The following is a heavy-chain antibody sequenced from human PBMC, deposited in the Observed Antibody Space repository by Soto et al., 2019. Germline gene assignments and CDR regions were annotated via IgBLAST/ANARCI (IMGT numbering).Heavy chain of an antibody. CDR2: IIPIFGTA. V-gene: IGHV1-69*12. D-gene: IGHD6-19*01. Sequence: QVQLVQSGAEVKKPGSSVKVSCKASGGTFSSYAISWVRQAPGQGLEWMGGIIPIFGTANYAQKFQGRVTIXXDXSXXTAYMELSSLRSEDTAVYYCAREFSSGWRNNWFDPWGQGTLVTVSS. J-gene: IGHJ5*02. CDR3: AREFSSGWRNNWFDP. CDR1: GGTFSSYA.